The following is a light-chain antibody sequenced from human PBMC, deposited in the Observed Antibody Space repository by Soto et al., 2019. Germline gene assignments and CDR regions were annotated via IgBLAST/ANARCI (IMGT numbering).Light chain of an antibody. J-gene: IGKJ1*01. CDR3: QQSYSSTPT. V-gene: IGKV1-39*01. CDR1: QSIRNH. Sequence: DIQITQSPSSLSASVEDRVIITCRASQSIRNHLNWYRQKPGKAPKILIFAASSLQSGVPSRFSGSRSGPEFTLTISSLQPEDFATYCCQQSYSSTPTFGQGTKVDIK. CDR2: AAS.